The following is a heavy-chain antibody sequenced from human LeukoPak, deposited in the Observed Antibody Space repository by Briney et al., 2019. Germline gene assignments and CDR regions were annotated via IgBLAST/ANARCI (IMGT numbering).Heavy chain of an antibody. J-gene: IGHJ4*02. CDR1: GDPISSSNW. CDR2: IYHSGST. D-gene: IGHD2-21*01. CDR3: ARVRGGEYYFDY. Sequence: SGTLSLTCAVSGDPISSSNWWNWVRQPPGKGLEWIGEIYHSGSTNYNPSLKSRVTISVDKSKNQFSLKLSSVTAADTAVYYCARVRGGEYYFDYWGQGTLVTVSS. V-gene: IGHV4-4*02.